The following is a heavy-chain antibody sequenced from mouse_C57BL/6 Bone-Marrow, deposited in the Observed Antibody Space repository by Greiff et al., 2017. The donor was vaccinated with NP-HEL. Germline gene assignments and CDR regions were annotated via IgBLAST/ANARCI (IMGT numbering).Heavy chain of an antibody. CDR2: IDPNSGGT. Sequence: QVQLKQPGAELVKPGASVKLSCKASGYTFTSYWMHWVKQRPGRGLEWIGRIDPNSGGTKYNEKFKSKATLTVDKPSSTAYMQLSSLTSEDSAVYYCARRRGAAQFAYWGQGTLVTVSA. CDR1: GYTFTSYW. V-gene: IGHV1-72*01. D-gene: IGHD3-2*02. CDR3: ARRRGAAQFAY. J-gene: IGHJ3*01.